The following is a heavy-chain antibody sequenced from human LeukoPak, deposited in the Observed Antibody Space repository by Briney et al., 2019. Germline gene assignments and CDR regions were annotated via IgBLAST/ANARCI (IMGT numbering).Heavy chain of an antibody. Sequence: GGSLRLSCAASGFTFTSYGMNWVRQAPGKGLEWVSAISGSGGSTYYADSVKGRFTISRDNAKNSLYLQMNSLRAEDTAVYYCARDKLGSGAYWYFDLWGRGTLVTVSS. CDR2: ISGSGGST. V-gene: IGHV3-23*01. CDR3: ARDKLGSGAYWYFDL. J-gene: IGHJ2*01. D-gene: IGHD3-16*01. CDR1: GFTFTSYG.